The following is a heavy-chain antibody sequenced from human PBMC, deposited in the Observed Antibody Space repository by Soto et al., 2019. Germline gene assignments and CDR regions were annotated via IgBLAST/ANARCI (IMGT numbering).Heavy chain of an antibody. CDR3: AKDPSRHHYYYYGMDV. V-gene: IGHV3-30*18. J-gene: IGHJ6*02. D-gene: IGHD6-6*01. CDR2: ISYDGSNK. CDR1: GFTFSSYG. Sequence: QVQLVESGGGVVQPGRSLRLSCAASGFTFSSYGMHWVRQAPGKGLEWVAVISYDGSNKYYADSVKGRFTISRDNSKNTLYLQMNSLRAEDTAVYYCAKDPSRHHYYYYGMDVWGQGTTVTVSS.